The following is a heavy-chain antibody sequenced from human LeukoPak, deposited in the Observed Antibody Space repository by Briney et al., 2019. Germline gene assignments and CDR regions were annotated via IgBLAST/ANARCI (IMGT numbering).Heavy chain of an antibody. CDR2: ISPGGPT. V-gene: IGHV3-23*01. D-gene: IGHD3-22*01. CDR1: GFPFSSHG. J-gene: IGHJ4*02. Sequence: GGSLRLSCAGSGFPFSSHGMNRVRQAPGKGLEWVSGISPGGPTYYADSVKGRFTISRDNSKNTLYLQMNSLRAEDTAVYYCAKGAGDTSGYYREPFDYWGQGTLVTVSS. CDR3: AKGAGDTSGYYREPFDY.